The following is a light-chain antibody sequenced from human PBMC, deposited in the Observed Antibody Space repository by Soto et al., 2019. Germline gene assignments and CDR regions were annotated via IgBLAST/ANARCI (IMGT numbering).Light chain of an antibody. J-gene: IGLJ3*02. CDR3: TSYTIISTRV. Sequence: QSALTQPASVSGSPGQSITISCTGTSSDVGSYNYVSWYQQHPGKAPKLMIYEVSNRPSGVSNRFSGSKSGNTASLTISGLQPEDEANYSCTSYTIISTRVFGGGTQLTVL. CDR2: EVS. V-gene: IGLV2-14*01. CDR1: SSDVGSYNY.